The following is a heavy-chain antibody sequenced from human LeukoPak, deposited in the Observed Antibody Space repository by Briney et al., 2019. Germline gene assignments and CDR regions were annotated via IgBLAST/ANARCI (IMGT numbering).Heavy chain of an antibody. CDR1: GGSISSGGYS. V-gene: IGHV4-30-2*01. D-gene: IGHD6-13*01. CDR3: ARERVAAAGIRGLRTKDY. CDR2: IYHSGST. J-gene: IGHJ4*02. Sequence: SETLSLTCAVSGGSISSGGYSWSWIRLPPGKGLEWIGYIYHSGSTYYNPSLKSRVTISVDRSKNQFSLKLSSVTAADTAVYYCARERVAAAGIRGLRTKDYWGQGTLVTVSS.